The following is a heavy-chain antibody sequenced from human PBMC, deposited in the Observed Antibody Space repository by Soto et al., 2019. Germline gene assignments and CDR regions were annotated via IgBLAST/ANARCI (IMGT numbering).Heavy chain of an antibody. D-gene: IGHD5-18*01. CDR3: ARVPSGYTYAPTDY. J-gene: IGHJ4*02. V-gene: IGHV3-30*04. CDR2: ISYDGIYK. CDR1: GFTFNNYP. Sequence: GGSLRLSCAASGFTFNNYPMYWVRQAPGKGLEWVAVISYDGIYKYYADSVKGRFTISRDNSKNTLYLQVNSLRPEDTAVYYCARVPSGYTYAPTDYWGQGTLVTVSS.